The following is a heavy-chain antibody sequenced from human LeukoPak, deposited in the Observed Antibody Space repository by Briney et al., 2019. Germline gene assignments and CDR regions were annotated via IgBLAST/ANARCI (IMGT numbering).Heavy chain of an antibody. Sequence: ASVKVSCKASGYTFTSYGISWVRQAPGQGLEWMGWINPNSGGTNYAQKFQGRVIMTRDTSISTAYMELSRLRSDDTAVYYCARGALPAVALYYFDYWGQGTLVTVSS. CDR1: GYTFTSYG. D-gene: IGHD1-26*01. CDR2: INPNSGGT. V-gene: IGHV1-2*02. J-gene: IGHJ4*02. CDR3: ARGALPAVALYYFDY.